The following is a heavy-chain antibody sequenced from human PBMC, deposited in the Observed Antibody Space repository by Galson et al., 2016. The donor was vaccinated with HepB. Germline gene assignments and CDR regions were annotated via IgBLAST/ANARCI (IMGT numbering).Heavy chain of an antibody. CDR3: VSGLGKTDLDC. CDR2: IKRKIDGDTT. V-gene: IGHV3-15*05. J-gene: IGHJ4*02. Sequence: SLRLSCAASGFALSDVWMSWVRQGPGKGLEWIGRIKRKIDGDTTDYVAAVKGSFIVSRDDSKEMLYLEMNSLKIEDTVVYYCVSGLGKTDLDCWGQGVLVTVSS. CDR1: GFALSDVW. D-gene: IGHD1-1*01.